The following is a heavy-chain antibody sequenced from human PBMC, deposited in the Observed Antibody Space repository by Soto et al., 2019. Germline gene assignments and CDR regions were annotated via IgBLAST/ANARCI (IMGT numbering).Heavy chain of an antibody. Sequence: PSETLSLTCTVSGGSISSYYWSWIRQPPGKGLEWIGYIYYSGSTNYNPSLKSRVTRSVDTSKNQFSLKLSSVTAADTAVYYCARLSSIAAAGTLDYWGQGTLVTVSS. CDR2: IYYSGST. CDR3: ARLSSIAAAGTLDY. CDR1: GGSISSYY. V-gene: IGHV4-59*08. D-gene: IGHD6-13*01. J-gene: IGHJ4*02.